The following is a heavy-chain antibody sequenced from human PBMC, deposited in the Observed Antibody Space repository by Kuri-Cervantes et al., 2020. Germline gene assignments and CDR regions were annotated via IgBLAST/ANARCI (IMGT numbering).Heavy chain of an antibody. Sequence: ASVKVSCKASGYTFTGYYMHWVRQAPGQGLEWMGWISAYNGNTNYAQKLQGRVTMTTDTSTSTAYMELRSLRSDDTAVYYCARDHPHSSGYYGWFDPWGQGTLVTRLL. CDR3: ARDHPHSSGYYGWFDP. V-gene: IGHV1-18*04. D-gene: IGHD3-22*01. J-gene: IGHJ5*02. CDR2: ISAYNGNT. CDR1: GYTFTGYY.